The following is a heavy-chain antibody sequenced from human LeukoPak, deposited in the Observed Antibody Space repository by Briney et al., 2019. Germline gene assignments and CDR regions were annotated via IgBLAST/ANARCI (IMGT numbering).Heavy chain of an antibody. CDR1: GGSISSYY. CDR3: AREGSSWYQAGYYYYYYMDV. D-gene: IGHD6-13*01. V-gene: IGHV4-4*07. Sequence: SDTLSLTCTVSGGSISSYYWSWIRQPAGKGLEWIGRVYTSGSTSYNPSLKSRVTMSVDTSKNQFSLKLSSVTAADTAVYYCAREGSSWYQAGYYYYYYMDVWGKGTTVTVSS. J-gene: IGHJ6*03. CDR2: VYTSGST.